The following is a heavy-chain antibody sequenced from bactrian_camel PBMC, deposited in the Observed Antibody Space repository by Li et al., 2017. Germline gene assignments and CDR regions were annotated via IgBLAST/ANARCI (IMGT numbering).Heavy chain of an antibody. CDR2: IDSDNTT. CDR1: ASTYYSNC. CDR3: AAAAGYGLTTPLAPSRYRY. D-gene: IGHD5*01. J-gene: IGHJ4*01. V-gene: IGHV3S53*01. Sequence: HVQLVESGGGSVQPGGSLRLSCVTSASTYYSNCMAWFRQAPGKEREGVASIDSDNTTTYGESVEGRFTISKDNAKNTLYLQMNSLKPEDTAMYYCAAAAGYGLTTPLAPSRYRYWGQGTQVTVS.